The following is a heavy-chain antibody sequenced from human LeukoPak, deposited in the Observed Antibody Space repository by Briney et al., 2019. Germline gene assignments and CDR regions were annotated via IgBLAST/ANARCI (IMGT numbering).Heavy chain of an antibody. V-gene: IGHV4-38-2*02. CDR3: ARDPRWLTPDCTSTSCYENYFDP. D-gene: IGHD2-2*01. CDR2: IYHSGSA. Sequence: SETLSLTCAVSGYSISSGYQWAWIRQSPGKGLEWIGSIYHSGSAHYNPSLKSRVTILVETSKNQSSLKLYSVTAADTAVYYCARDPRWLTPDCTSTSCYENYFDPWGQGTLVTVSS. J-gene: IGHJ5*02. CDR1: GYSISSGYQ.